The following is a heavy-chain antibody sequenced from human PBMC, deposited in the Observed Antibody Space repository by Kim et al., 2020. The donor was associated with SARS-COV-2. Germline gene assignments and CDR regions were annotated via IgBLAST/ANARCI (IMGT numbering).Heavy chain of an antibody. D-gene: IGHD2-2*01. CDR1: GFTFSSYA. J-gene: IGHJ5*02. CDR2: ISGSGGST. Sequence: GGSLRLSCVASGFTFSSYAMSWVRQAPGKGLEWVSGISGSGGSTSYADSVKGRFTISRDNSEDTLYLQMNSLRADDTALYYCAKEYATSFYNWFDPWGQGTLLTVSS. CDR3: AKEYATSFYNWFDP. V-gene: IGHV3-23*01.